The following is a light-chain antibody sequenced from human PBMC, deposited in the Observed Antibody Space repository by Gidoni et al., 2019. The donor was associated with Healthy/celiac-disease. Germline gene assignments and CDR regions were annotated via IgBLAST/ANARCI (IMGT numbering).Light chain of an antibody. CDR1: SGSIASNY. CDR2: EDD. CDR3: QSYDSSRV. J-gene: IGLJ3*02. V-gene: IGLV6-57*01. Sequence: FMLTQPPSVSDSPGKTVTISCTRSSGSIASNYVQWYQQRPGSSPTTVIYEDDQRPSGVPDRFSGSIDSSSNSASLTISGLKTEDEADYYCQSYDSSRVFGGGTKLTV.